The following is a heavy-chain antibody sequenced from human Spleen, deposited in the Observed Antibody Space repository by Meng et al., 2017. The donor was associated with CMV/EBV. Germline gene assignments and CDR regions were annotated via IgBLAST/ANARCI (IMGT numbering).Heavy chain of an antibody. CDR2: IKQDGSEK. CDR3: ARDRRGGGYSYGKNNYYYYGMDV. CDR1: GFTFSSYW. D-gene: IGHD5-18*01. V-gene: IGHV3-7*01. J-gene: IGHJ6*02. Sequence: GESLKISCAASGFTFSSYWMSWVRQAPGKGLEWVANIKQDGSEKYYVDSVKGRFTISRDNAKNSLYLQMNSLRAEDTAVYYCARDRRGGGYSYGKNNYYYYGMDVWGQGTTVTVSS.